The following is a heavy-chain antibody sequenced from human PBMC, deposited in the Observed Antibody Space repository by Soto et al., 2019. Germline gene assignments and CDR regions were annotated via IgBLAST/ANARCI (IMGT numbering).Heavy chain of an antibody. V-gene: IGHV1-69*13. J-gene: IGHJ6*02. D-gene: IGHD2-2*01. Sequence: SVKVSCKASGGTFSSYAISWVRQAPGQGLEWMGGIIPIFGTANYAQKFQGRVTITADESTSTAYMELSSLRSEGTAVYYCASAYCSSTSCYKGNYYYYGMDVWGQGTTVTVSS. CDR3: ASAYCSSTSCYKGNYYYYGMDV. CDR2: IIPIFGTA. CDR1: GGTFSSYA.